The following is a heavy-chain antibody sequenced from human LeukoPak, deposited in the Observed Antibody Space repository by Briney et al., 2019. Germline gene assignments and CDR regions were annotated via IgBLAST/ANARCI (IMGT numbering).Heavy chain of an antibody. D-gene: IGHD5-18*01. V-gene: IGHV4-59*01. CDR1: GGSISSYY. Sequence: PSETLSLTCTVSGGSISSYYWSWIRQPPGKGLEWIGYIYYGGSTNYNPSLKSRVTISVDTSKNQFSLKLSSVTAADTAVYYCAREGYSYGVGMDVWGQGTTVTVSS. CDR3: AREGYSYGVGMDV. J-gene: IGHJ6*02. CDR2: IYYGGST.